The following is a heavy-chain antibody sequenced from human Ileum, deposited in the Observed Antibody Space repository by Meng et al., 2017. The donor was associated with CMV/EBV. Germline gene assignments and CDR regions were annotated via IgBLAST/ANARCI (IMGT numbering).Heavy chain of an antibody. CDR1: GYSFNTYT. Sequence: SCKASGYSFNTYTIIWVRQAPGQGLECMGWINPDTGDTNYAQMVQGRVTMTTDTSTNTAFMELRSLRSDDTAVYYCATDLPAESFDYWGQGTLVTVSS. CDR3: ATDLPAESFDY. CDR2: INPDTGDT. D-gene: IGHD3-10*01. J-gene: IGHJ4*02. V-gene: IGHV1-18*04.